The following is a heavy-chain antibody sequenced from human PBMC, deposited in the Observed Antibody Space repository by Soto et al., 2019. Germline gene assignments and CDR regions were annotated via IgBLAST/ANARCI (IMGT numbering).Heavy chain of an antibody. D-gene: IGHD5-12*01. V-gene: IGHV1-69*12. CDR1: GGTFSTYA. CDR3: AREDKPGGYTPPGTSGFDS. CDR2: IIPIYGTA. Sequence: QVHLVQAGAEVKKPGFSVKVSCKASGGTFSTYAISWVRQAPGQGLEWMGGIIPIYGTANYAQKFQGRLTMTADESTSTVYMELSSLRSDDTAVYYCAREDKPGGYTPPGTSGFDSWGQGTLVTVSS. J-gene: IGHJ4*02.